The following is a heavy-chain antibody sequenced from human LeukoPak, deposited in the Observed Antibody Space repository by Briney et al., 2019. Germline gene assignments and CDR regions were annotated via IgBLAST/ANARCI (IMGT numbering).Heavy chain of an antibody. D-gene: IGHD5-24*01. CDR2: VAWDGGGT. CDR1: GFNFDDYT. Sequence: GGSLRLSCAASGFNFDDYTMHWVRQAPGKGLEWVSLVAWDGGGTFFADSVKGRFTVSRDNSKNSLSLYMNSLATEDTALYYCVRGHGYNLEDYFDNWGQGTLVTVSS. CDR3: VRGHGYNLEDYFDN. V-gene: IGHV3-43*01. J-gene: IGHJ4*02.